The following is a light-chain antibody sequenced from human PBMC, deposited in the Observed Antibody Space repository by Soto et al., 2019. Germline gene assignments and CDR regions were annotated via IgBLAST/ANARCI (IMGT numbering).Light chain of an antibody. J-gene: IGKJ1*01. CDR3: QQYNSYPRT. CDR2: KAS. V-gene: IGKV1-5*03. Sequence: DIQMTQSPSTLSASLGDRVTITCRASQSINTWLAWYQQKAGKAPKLLIYKASSLESGVPSRFSGSGSGTEFTLTISRLQPDDFATYYCQQYNSYPRTFGQGTQVDIK. CDR1: QSINTW.